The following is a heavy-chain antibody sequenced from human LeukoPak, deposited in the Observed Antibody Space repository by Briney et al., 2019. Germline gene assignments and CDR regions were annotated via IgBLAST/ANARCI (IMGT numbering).Heavy chain of an antibody. CDR2: INPNSGGT. J-gene: IGHJ6*03. D-gene: IGHD3-10*01. Sequence: ASVKVSCKASGYTFTGYYMHWVRQAPGQGLEWMGWINPNSGGTDYAQKFQGRVTMTRDTSISTAYMELSRPRSDDTAVYYCARMGFGELYYYYYMDVWGKGTTVTISS. V-gene: IGHV1-2*02. CDR3: ARMGFGELYYYYYMDV. CDR1: GYTFTGYY.